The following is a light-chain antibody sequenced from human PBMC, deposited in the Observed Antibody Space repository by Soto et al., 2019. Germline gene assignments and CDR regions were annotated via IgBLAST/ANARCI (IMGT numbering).Light chain of an antibody. CDR3: HQYASSPLT. CDR1: QSVGSNY. J-gene: IGKJ5*01. Sequence: EIVLTQSPGTLSLSPGERATLSCRASQSVGSNYLAWYQQTPGQAPRLLIHGASTRATGIPDRFSGSGSGTDFTLTLSRLESEDSAVYYCHQYASSPLTFGHGTRLEIK. CDR2: GAS. V-gene: IGKV3-20*01.